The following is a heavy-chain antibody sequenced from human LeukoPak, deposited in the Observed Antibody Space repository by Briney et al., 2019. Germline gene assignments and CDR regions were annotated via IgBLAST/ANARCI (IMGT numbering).Heavy chain of an antibody. D-gene: IGHD5-18*01. CDR1: GFTFSSYS. CDR3: ARDNVQLWYY. CDR2: ISSSSSYI. J-gene: IGHJ4*02. V-gene: IGHV3-21*01. Sequence: KPGRSLRLSCAASGFTFSSYSMNWVRQAPGKGLEWVSSISSSSSYIYYADSVKGRFTISRDNAKNTLYLQMNSLRAEDTAVYYCARDNVQLWYYWGQGTLVTVSS.